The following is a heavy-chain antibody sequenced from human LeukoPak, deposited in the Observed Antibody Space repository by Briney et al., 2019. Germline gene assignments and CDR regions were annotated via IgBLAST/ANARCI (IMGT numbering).Heavy chain of an antibody. CDR2: INPNSGGT. V-gene: IGHV1-2*02. CDR1: GYTFTGYY. Sequence: GASVKVSCKASGYTFTGYYMHWVRQAPGQGLEWMGWINPNSGGTNYAQKFQGRVTMTRDTSISTAYMELSRLRSDDTAVYYCARPGKQLLAAGAFDIWGQGTMVTVSS. J-gene: IGHJ3*02. CDR3: ARPGKQLLAAGAFDI. D-gene: IGHD6-13*01.